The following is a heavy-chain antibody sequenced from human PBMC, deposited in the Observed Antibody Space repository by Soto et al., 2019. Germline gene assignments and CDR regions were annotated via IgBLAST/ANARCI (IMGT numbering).Heavy chain of an antibody. D-gene: IGHD6-6*01. CDR3: ATRPNLYSSSWYFDY. J-gene: IGHJ4*02. CDR2: INHSGST. CDR1: GGSFSGYY. Sequence: SETLSLTCAVYGGSFSGYYWSWIRQPPGKGLEWIGGINHSGSTNYNPSLKSRVTISVDTSKNQFSLKLSSVTAADTAVYYCATRPNLYSSSWYFDYWGQGTLVTVSS. V-gene: IGHV4-34*01.